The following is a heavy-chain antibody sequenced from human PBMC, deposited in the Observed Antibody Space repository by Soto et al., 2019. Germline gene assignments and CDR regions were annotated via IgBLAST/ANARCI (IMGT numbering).Heavy chain of an antibody. CDR3: ARSLFSSSWCADS. V-gene: IGHV4-38-2*02. CDR1: GYSISSGYY. J-gene: IGHJ4*02. Sequence: PSETLSLTYSVSGYSISSGYYWTWIRQPPGEGREWVGSIYHTGTSNYNPSPKSRVTISIDTSKNQSSLNLPSVSAEDTAVYYCARSLFSSSWCADSWGQGSMVTVSS. CDR2: IYHTGTS. D-gene: IGHD6-13*01.